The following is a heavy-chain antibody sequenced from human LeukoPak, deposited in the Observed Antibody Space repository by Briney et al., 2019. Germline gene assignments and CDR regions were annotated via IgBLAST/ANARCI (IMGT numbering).Heavy chain of an antibody. J-gene: IGHJ4*02. CDR1: GYTFTGYY. V-gene: IGHV1-69*13. CDR2: IIPIFGTA. Sequence: SVKVSCKASGYTFTGYYMHWVRQAPGQGLEWMGGIIPIFGTANYAQKFQGRVTITADESTSTAYMELSSLRSEDTAVYYCARDGYSEMAAFDYWGQGTLVTVSS. CDR3: ARDGYSEMAAFDY. D-gene: IGHD5-24*01.